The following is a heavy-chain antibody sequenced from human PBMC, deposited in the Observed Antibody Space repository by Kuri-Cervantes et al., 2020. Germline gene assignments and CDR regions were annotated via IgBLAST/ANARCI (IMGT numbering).Heavy chain of an antibody. J-gene: IGHJ4*02. CDR2: ISGTGSTI. V-gene: IGHV3-23*01. D-gene: IGHD3-10*01. CDR1: GFTFSSYE. Sequence: GGSLRLSCAASGFTFSSYEMNWVRQTPGKGLEWLSYISGTGSTIYYADSVKGRFTISRDNSKNTLYLQMNSLRAEDTAVYYCAKVVAYGSGSYYNDWGQGTLVTVSS. CDR3: AKVVAYGSGSYYND.